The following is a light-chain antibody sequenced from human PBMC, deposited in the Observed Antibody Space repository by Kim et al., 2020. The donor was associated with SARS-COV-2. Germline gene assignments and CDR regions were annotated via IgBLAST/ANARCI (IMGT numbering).Light chain of an antibody. J-gene: IGLJ1*01. Sequence: VTISWSGSRFDIGAGYDVHWYQHLPGVVPKLLIYGNNNRPSGVPDRFSGSKSGTSASLVIIGLQAEDEADYYCQSYDARLGGLYVFGTGTKVTVL. CDR3: QSYDARLGGLYV. CDR1: RFDIGAGYD. CDR2: GNN. V-gene: IGLV1-40*01.